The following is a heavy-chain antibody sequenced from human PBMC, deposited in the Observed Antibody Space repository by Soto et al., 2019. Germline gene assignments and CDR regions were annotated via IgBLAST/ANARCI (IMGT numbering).Heavy chain of an antibody. CDR1: GFTFSSYA. CDR3: AREQWPKGGMDV. D-gene: IGHD6-19*01. Sequence: GGSLRLSCAASGFTFSSYAMHWVRQAPGKGLEWVAVISYDGSNKYYADSVKGRFTISRDNSKNTLYLQMNSLRAEDTAVYYCAREQWPKGGMDVWGQGTTVTVSS. CDR2: ISYDGSNK. V-gene: IGHV3-30-3*01. J-gene: IGHJ6*02.